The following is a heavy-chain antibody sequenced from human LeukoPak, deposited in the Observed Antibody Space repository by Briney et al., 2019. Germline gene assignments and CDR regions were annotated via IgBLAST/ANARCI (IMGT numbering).Heavy chain of an antibody. CDR1: GGTFSSYA. V-gene: IGHV1-69*04. Sequence: GSSVKVSCKASGGTFSSYAISWVRQAPGQGLEWMGRIIPILGIANYAQKFQGRVTITADKSTSTAYTELSSLRSEDTAVYYCARGKAGPQYYYYGMDVWGQGTTVTVSS. CDR3: ARGKAGPQYYYYGMDV. D-gene: IGHD3-10*01. CDR2: IIPILGIA. J-gene: IGHJ6*02.